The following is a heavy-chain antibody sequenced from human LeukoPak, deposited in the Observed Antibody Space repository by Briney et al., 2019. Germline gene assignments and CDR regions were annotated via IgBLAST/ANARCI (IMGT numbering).Heavy chain of an antibody. CDR1: GYTFTSYY. Sequence: ASVKVSCKTSGYTFTSYYMHWVRQAPGQGLEWMGIINPSGGSTSYAQKFQGRVTMTRDMSTSTVYMELSSLRSEDTAVYYCARGRHYGSGTLNNWFDPWGQGTLVTVSS. V-gene: IGHV1-46*01. CDR2: INPSGGST. J-gene: IGHJ5*02. D-gene: IGHD3-10*01. CDR3: ARGRHYGSGTLNNWFDP.